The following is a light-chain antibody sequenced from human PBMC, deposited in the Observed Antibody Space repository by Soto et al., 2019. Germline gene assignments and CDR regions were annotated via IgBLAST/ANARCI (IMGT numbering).Light chain of an antibody. CDR3: QQYNNWPPWT. CDR2: GAS. V-gene: IGKV3-15*01. CDR1: QSVSSN. J-gene: IGKJ1*01. Sequence: EIEMTQSPATLSVSPGERATRTCRASQSVSSNVAWYQQKPGQARRLLIYGASTRATGIPARFSGSGSGTEFTLTISSLQSEDFAVYYCQQYNNWPPWTFGQGTKVEIK.